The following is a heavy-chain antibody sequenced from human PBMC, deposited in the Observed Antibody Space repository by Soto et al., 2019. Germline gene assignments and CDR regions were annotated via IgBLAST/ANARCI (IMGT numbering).Heavy chain of an antibody. J-gene: IGHJ6*03. CDR2: IYYSGST. Sequence: SETLSLTCTVSGGSISSSSYYWGWIRQPPGKGLEWIGSIYYSGSTNYNPSLKSRVTISVDTSKNQFSLKLSSVTAADTAVYYCARERTFWSGYSPPHYYYMDVWGKGTTVTVSS. CDR1: GGSISSSSYY. V-gene: IGHV4-39*07. CDR3: ARERTFWSGYSPPHYYYMDV. D-gene: IGHD3-3*01.